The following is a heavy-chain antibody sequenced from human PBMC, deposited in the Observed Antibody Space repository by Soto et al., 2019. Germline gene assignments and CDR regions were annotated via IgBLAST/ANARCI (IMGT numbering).Heavy chain of an antibody. CDR2: IKNDGSRT. J-gene: IGHJ4*02. V-gene: IGHV3-74*01. CDR3: VRGDGDYYDGNGYLGGY. CDR1: GFTFTSYC. D-gene: IGHD3-22*01. Sequence: EVQLVESGGGLVQPGGSLRLSCAASGFTFTSYCMHWVRQVPGKGPVWVARIKNDGSRTYYADSVKGRLTMSRDNAKNTVYTQMNRLNGEDTAVYYCVRGDGDYYDGNGYLGGYWGQGTLVTVSS.